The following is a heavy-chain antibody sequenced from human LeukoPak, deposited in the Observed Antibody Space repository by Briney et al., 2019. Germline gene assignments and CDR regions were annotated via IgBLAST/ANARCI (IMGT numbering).Heavy chain of an antibody. Sequence: GGSLRLSCAASGFTFSSYSMNWVRQAPGKGLEWVSSISSSSSYIYYADSVKGRFTISRDNAKNTLYVQMNSLRAEDTAVYYCAKSWGFGDPFDYWGQGTLVTVSS. CDR3: AKSWGFGDPFDY. CDR1: GFTFSSYS. J-gene: IGHJ4*02. V-gene: IGHV3-21*04. CDR2: ISSSSSYI. D-gene: IGHD3-10*01.